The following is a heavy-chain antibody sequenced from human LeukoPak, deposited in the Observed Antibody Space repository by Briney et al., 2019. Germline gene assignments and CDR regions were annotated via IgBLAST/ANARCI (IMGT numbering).Heavy chain of an antibody. CDR3: TRLTTCTTTSCFFDF. D-gene: IGHD2-2*01. CDR2: IKTKADSYAT. Sequence: PGGSLRLSCTASGFTFSVSAMHWVRQASGKGLEWVGRIKTKADSYATAYAASVKGRFTISRDDSENTAYLQMDSLITDDTAVYYCTRLTTCTTTSCFFDFWGQGTLVTVSS. J-gene: IGHJ4*02. CDR1: GFTFSVSA. V-gene: IGHV3-73*01.